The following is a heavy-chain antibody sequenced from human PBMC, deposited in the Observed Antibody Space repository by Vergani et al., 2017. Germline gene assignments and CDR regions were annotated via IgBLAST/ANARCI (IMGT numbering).Heavy chain of an antibody. V-gene: IGHV4-39*01. Sequence: QLQLQESGPGLVKPSETLSLTCTVSGGSISSSSYYWGWIRQPPGKGLEWIGSIYYSGSTYYNPSLKSRVTISVDTSKNQFSLKLSSVTAADTAVYYCARHDHDSSGYYPYYFDYWGQGTLVTVSS. D-gene: IGHD3-22*01. CDR1: GGSISSSSYY. CDR3: ARHDHDSSGYYPYYFDY. J-gene: IGHJ4*02. CDR2: IYYSGST.